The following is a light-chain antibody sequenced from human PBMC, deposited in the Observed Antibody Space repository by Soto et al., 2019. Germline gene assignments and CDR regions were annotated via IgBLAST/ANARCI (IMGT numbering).Light chain of an antibody. CDR2: EVS. V-gene: IGLV2-14*01. J-gene: IGLJ1*01. Sequence: QSALTQPASVSGSPGHSITISCTGTSSDVGGFSYVSWFQQHPGKAPKLIIYEVSNRPSGVSIRFSGSKSGNTASLTVSGLQAEDEADYYCSSFTSTSTYVFGTGTKVTVL. CDR1: SSDVGGFSY. CDR3: SSFTSTSTYV.